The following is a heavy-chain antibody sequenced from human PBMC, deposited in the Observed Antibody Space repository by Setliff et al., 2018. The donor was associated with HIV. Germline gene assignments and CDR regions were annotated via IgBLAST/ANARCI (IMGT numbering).Heavy chain of an antibody. Sequence: GGSLRLSCAASGFTFSNYWMHWVRQAPGKGLMWVSRIHTDGTTTMYAGSVKGRFTISRDSAKSTLYLQMNSLRAEDTALYYCATGWLDSSGQKNFGSWGQGTLVTV. CDR1: GFTFSNYW. J-gene: IGHJ5*01. V-gene: IGHV3-74*03. CDR2: IHTDGTTT. CDR3: ATGWLDSSGQKNFGS. D-gene: IGHD3-22*01.